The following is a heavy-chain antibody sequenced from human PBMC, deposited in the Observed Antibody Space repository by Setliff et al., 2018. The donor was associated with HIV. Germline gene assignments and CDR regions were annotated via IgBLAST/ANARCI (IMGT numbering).Heavy chain of an antibody. V-gene: IGHV1-3*01. Sequence: ASVKVSCKASGYSFTKYGIQWVRQAPGQRLEWMGLINAANGDTKYSQKFQGRVTITRDTSASTAYMELSSLRSEDTAVYYCARIWVGWLQLGDAFDIWGQGTMVTVSS. J-gene: IGHJ3*02. CDR2: INAANGDT. CDR1: GYSFTKYG. D-gene: IGHD5-12*01. CDR3: ARIWVGWLQLGDAFDI.